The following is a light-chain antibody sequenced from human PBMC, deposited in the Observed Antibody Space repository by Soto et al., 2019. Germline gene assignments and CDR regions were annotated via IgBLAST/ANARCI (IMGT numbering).Light chain of an antibody. CDR2: GAS. CDR1: QSVSSTY. V-gene: IGKV3-20*01. J-gene: IGKJ4*01. CDR3: QHYGSLVLT. Sequence: EIVLTQSPGTLALSPGERATLSCRASQSVSSTYLAWYQQKPGQAPRLLIYGASSRATGIPDRFSGSGSGTDFTLTISRLEPEDFAVYSCQHYGSLVLTFGGGTKGAI.